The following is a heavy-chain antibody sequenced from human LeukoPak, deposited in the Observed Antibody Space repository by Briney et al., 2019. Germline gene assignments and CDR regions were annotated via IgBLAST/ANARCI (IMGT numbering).Heavy chain of an antibody. CDR3: TFSGGYCSGGSCYGVNYYGMDV. CDR2: IRSKANSYAT. D-gene: IGHD2-15*01. V-gene: IGHV3-73*01. J-gene: IGHJ6*02. Sequence: GGSLRLSCAASGFTFSGSAIHWVRQASGKGLEWVGRIRSKANSYATAYAASVKGRFTISRDDSENTASLQMNSLKTEDTAVYYSTFSGGYCSGGSCYGVNYYGMDVWGQGTTVTVSS. CDR1: GFTFSGSA.